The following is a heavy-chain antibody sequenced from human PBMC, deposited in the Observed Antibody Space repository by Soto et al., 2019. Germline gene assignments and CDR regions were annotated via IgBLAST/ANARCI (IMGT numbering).Heavy chain of an antibody. J-gene: IGHJ6*02. V-gene: IGHV4-34*01. CDR3: ARGQYVLRYFDWSHGMDV. CDR1: GGSFSGYY. CDR2: INHSGST. D-gene: IGHD3-9*01. Sequence: SETLSLTCAVYGGSFSGYYWSWIRQPPGKGLEWIGEINHSGSTNYNPSLKSRVTISVDTSKNQFSLKLSPVTAADTAVYYCARGQYVLRYFDWSHGMDVWGQGTTVTVSS.